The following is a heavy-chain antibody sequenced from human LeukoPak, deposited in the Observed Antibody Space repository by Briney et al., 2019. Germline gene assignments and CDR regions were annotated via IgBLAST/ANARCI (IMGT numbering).Heavy chain of an antibody. D-gene: IGHD6-13*01. CDR2: IYYSGST. V-gene: IGHV4-39*01. CDR1: GGSISGSSYY. Sequence: PSETLSLTCTVSGGSISGSSYYWGWIRQPPGKGLEWIGSIYYSGSTYYNPSLKSRVTISVDTSKNQFSLKLSSVTAADTAVYYCARSIAAAFDYWGQGTLVTVSS. J-gene: IGHJ4*02. CDR3: ARSIAAAFDY.